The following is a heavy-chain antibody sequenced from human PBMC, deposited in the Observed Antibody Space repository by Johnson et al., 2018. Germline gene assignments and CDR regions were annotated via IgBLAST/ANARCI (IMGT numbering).Heavy chain of an antibody. Sequence: VQLVQSGGGLVQPGRSLRLSCAASGFTFDDSAMHWVRQPPGKGLEWVSGISRKSGSIGYAGSVKGRFTISRDNAKNSLYLQLNSLRGEDTALYYCAKGDYGMDVWGQGTTVTVSS. CDR1: GFTFDDSA. CDR3: AKGDYGMDV. J-gene: IGHJ6*02. V-gene: IGHV3-9*01. CDR2: ISRKSGSI.